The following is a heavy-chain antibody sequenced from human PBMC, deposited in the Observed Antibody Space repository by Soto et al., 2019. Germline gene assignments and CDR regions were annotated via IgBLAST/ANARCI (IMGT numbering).Heavy chain of an antibody. V-gene: IGHV4-30-2*06. CDR1: GASISYGGFS. CDR3: ARGGGYDSFDY. CDR2: ISHLENT. D-gene: IGHD5-12*01. Sequence: SETLSLTCTVSGASISYGGFSWSWIRQSPGKGLEWIGYISHLENTYLHPSFKSRLTMSIDRTRNQFSLKLSSVTAADMAVYYCARGGGYDSFDYWGQGVMVTVSS. J-gene: IGHJ4*02.